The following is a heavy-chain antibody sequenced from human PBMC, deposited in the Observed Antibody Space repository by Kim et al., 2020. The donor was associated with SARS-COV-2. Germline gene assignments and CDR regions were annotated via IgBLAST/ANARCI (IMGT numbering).Heavy chain of an antibody. V-gene: IGHV3-15*01. D-gene: IGHD3-22*01. CDR2: IKSKTDGGTT. CDR1: GFTFSNAW. J-gene: IGHJ1*01. CDR3: TTDLIWSYYDSSVYFQH. Sequence: GGSLRLSCAASGFTFSNAWMSWVRQAPGKGLEWVGRIKSKTDGGTTDYAAPVKGRFTISRDDSKNTLYLQMNSLKTEDTAVYYCTTDLIWSYYDSSVYFQHWGQGTLVTVSS.